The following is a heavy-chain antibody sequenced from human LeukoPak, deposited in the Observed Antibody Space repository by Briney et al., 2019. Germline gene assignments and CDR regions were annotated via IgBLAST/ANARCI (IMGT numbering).Heavy chain of an antibody. Sequence: SETLSLTCTVSGGSISSGGYYWSWIRQPAGKGLEWIGRIYARGSTNYNPSLKSRVTISVDASKNQFSLKLSSVTAADTAVYYCARASWPGSYKDSNWFDPWGQGTLVTVSS. CDR1: GGSISSGGYY. V-gene: IGHV4-61*02. J-gene: IGHJ5*02. CDR3: ARASWPGSYKDSNWFDP. D-gene: IGHD3-10*01. CDR2: IYARGST.